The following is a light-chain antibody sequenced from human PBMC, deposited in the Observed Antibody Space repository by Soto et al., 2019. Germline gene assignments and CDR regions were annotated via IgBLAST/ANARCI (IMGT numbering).Light chain of an antibody. J-gene: IGKJ1*01. V-gene: IGKV3-20*01. CDR3: QQYGSSPK. CDR2: GAS. Sequence: EVVLTQSPGTLSLSPGERGTLSCRASQSVSSYLAWYQQKPGQAPRLLIYGASSRATGIPDRVSGSGSGTDFTLTISRLEPEDFAVYYCQQYGSSPKFGQGTKVEVK. CDR1: QSVSSY.